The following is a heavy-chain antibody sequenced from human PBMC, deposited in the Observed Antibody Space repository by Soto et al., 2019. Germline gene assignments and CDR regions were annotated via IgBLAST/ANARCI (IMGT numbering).Heavy chain of an antibody. CDR3: ARDLVPAAIVSFYYYGMDV. Sequence: QVQLQESGPGLVKPSETLSLTCTVSGGSVSSCSYYWSWIRQPPGTGLEWIGYIYYSGSTNYNPSLKSRVTISVDTSKNQFSLKLSSVTAADTAVYYCARDLVPAAIVSFYYYGMDVWGQGTTVTVSS. V-gene: IGHV4-61*01. CDR1: GGSVSSCSYY. J-gene: IGHJ6*02. D-gene: IGHD2-2*02. CDR2: IYYSGST.